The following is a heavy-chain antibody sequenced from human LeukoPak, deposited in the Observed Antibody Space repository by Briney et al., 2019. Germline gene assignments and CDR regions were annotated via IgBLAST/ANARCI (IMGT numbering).Heavy chain of an antibody. J-gene: IGHJ6*02. CDR2: LTRNSSTT. V-gene: IGHV3-48*01. Sequence: GRSLRLSRAASGFTFSSQRTNWVTQAPGKALEGVSYLTRNSSTTYYAESVKGRFTISRDNAKNSLYLQMNSLRAEDTAVYYCARDRGYSSSWDYYYYYGMDVWGQGTTVTVSS. CDR1: GFTFSSQR. CDR3: ARDRGYSSSWDYYYYYGMDV. D-gene: IGHD6-13*01.